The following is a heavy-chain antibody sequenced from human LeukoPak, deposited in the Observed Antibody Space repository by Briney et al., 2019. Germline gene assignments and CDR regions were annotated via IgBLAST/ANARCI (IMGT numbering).Heavy chain of an antibody. CDR1: GGTFSSYA. D-gene: IGHD3-9*01. Sequence: SVKVSCKASGGTFSSYAISWVRQAPGQGLEWMGGIIPIFGTANYAQKFQGRVTITADESTSTAYMELSSLGSEDTAVYYCARVPEGYFDWLLYFDHWGQGTLVTVSS. V-gene: IGHV1-69*13. J-gene: IGHJ4*02. CDR2: IIPIFGTA. CDR3: ARVPEGYFDWLLYFDH.